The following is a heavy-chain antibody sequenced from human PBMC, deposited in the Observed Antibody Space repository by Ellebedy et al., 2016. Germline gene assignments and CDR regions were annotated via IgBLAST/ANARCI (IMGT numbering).Heavy chain of an antibody. CDR3: ARYITMIVAADYYYGMDV. D-gene: IGHD3-22*01. V-gene: IGHV5-51*01. CDR2: IYPGDSDT. Sequence: GESLKISXKGSGYSFTSYWIGWVRQMPGKGLEWMGIIYPGDSDTRYSPSFQGQVTISADKSISTAYLQWSSLKASDTAMYYCARYITMIVAADYYYGMDVWGQGTTVTVSS. CDR1: GYSFTSYW. J-gene: IGHJ6*02.